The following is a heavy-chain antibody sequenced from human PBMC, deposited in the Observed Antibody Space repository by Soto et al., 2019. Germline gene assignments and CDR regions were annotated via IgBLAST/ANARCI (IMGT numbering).Heavy chain of an antibody. CDR1: GYTLTNYA. CDR3: APHTLDTGMPSGY. V-gene: IGHV1-3*01. J-gene: IGHJ4*02. Sequence: GASVKVSCKASGYTLTNYAMNWVRQAPGQRLEWMGWINAGNGNTKYAQKLQGRVTLTTDTSTSTAYMELRSLRSDDTAVYYCAPHTLDTGMPSGYWGQGTLVTVSS. D-gene: IGHD5-18*01. CDR2: INAGNGNT.